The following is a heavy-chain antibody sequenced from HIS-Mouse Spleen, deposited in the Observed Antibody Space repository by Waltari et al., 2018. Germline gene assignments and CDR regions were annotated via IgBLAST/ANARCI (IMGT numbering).Heavy chain of an antibody. Sequence: QLQLQESGPGLVKPSETLSLTCTVSGGSISSSSYYWGWIRQPPGKGLAWIGSIYYSGVTYYSPSLKSRVTISVDTSKNQFSLKLSSVTAADTAVYYCAREIPYSSSWYDWYFDLWGRGTLVTVSS. CDR2: IYYSGVT. CDR1: GGSISSSSYY. V-gene: IGHV4-39*07. J-gene: IGHJ2*01. D-gene: IGHD6-13*01. CDR3: AREIPYSSSWYDWYFDL.